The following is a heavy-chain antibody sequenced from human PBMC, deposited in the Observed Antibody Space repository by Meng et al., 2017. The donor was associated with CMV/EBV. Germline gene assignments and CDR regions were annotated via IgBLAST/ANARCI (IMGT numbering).Heavy chain of an antibody. J-gene: IGHJ5*02. Sequence: PLQDSRPPLVNPTPTPTLTCTFSGFSLSTSGVGVGWIRQPPGKALEWLALIYWDDDKRYSPSLKSRLTITKDTSKNQVVLTMTNMDPVDTATYYCAHQLRYFDWVNNWFDPWGQGTLVTVSS. V-gene: IGHV2-5*02. CDR3: AHQLRYFDWVNNWFDP. D-gene: IGHD3-9*01. CDR1: GFSLSTSGVG. CDR2: IYWDDDK.